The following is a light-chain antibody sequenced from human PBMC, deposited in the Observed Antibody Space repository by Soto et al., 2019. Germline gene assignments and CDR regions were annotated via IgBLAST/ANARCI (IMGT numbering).Light chain of an antibody. CDR2: AAS. CDR3: QQYTSWPPNT. V-gene: IGKV3-15*01. J-gene: IGKJ2*01. Sequence: EIVMTPSPATLSVSPGERVTLSCRARPSVSSVLAWYQHTPGQAPRLLFNAASTRATDIPPMFRGSGSGTEFTLSLSSLQSEDFAVYYCQQYTSWPPNTFGQGTKVDIK. CDR1: PSVSSV.